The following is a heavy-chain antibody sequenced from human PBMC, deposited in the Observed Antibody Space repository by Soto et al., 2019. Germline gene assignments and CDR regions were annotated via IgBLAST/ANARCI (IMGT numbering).Heavy chain of an antibody. CDR2: IYYSGST. CDR1: GGSISSGGYY. CDR3: ARDQYYYDSSGYYLNWFDP. V-gene: IGHV4-31*03. Sequence: QVQLQESGPGLVKPSQTLSLTCTVSGGSISSGGYYWSWIRQHPGKGLEWIGYIYYSGSTYYNPSLKSRVTISVDTSKNQFSLKLSSVTAADTAVYYCARDQYYYDSSGYYLNWFDPWGQGTLVTVSS. D-gene: IGHD3-22*01. J-gene: IGHJ5*02.